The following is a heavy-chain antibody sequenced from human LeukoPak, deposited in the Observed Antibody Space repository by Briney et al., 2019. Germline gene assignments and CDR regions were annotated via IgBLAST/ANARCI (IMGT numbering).Heavy chain of an antibody. D-gene: IGHD2-21*02. CDR2: ISAYNGNT. CDR1: GYTFTSYG. Sequence: WASVKVSCKASGYTFTSYGISWVRQAPGQGLEWMGWISAYNGNTNYAQKLQGRVTMTTDTSTRTAYMELRSLRSDDTAVYYCAREDPYCGGDCYPDYWGQGTLVTVSS. CDR3: AREDPYCGGDCYPDY. V-gene: IGHV1-18*01. J-gene: IGHJ4*02.